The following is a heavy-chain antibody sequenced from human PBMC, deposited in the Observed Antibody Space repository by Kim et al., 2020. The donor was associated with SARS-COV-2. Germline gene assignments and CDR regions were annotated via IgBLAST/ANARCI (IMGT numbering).Heavy chain of an antibody. CDR2: FDPEDGEP. CDR1: GYTLTELS. D-gene: IGHD2-2*02. J-gene: IGHJ6*02. Sequence: ASVKVSCKVSGYTLTELSMHWVRQAPGKGLEWMGGFDPEDGEPIYAQKFQGRVTMTEDTSTDTAYMELSSLRSEDTAVYYCATGFVVVPAAIQASYYYYYGMDVWGQGTTVTVSS. CDR3: ATGFVVVPAAIQASYYYYYGMDV. V-gene: IGHV1-24*01.